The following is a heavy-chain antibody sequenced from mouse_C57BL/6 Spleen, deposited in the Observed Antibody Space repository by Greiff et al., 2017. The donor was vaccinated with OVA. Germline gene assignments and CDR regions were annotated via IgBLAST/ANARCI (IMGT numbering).Heavy chain of an antibody. CDR2: IDPETGGT. J-gene: IGHJ4*01. V-gene: IGHV1-15*01. D-gene: IGHD1-1*01. CDR3: TREGVYYGSSYDYAMDY. CDR1: GYTFTDYE. Sequence: QVQLQQSGAELVRPGASVTLSCKASGYTFTDYEMHWVKQTPVHGLEWIGAIDPETGGTAYNQKFKGKAILTADKSSSTAYMELRSLTSEDSAVYYCTREGVYYGSSYDYAMDYWGQGTSVTVSS.